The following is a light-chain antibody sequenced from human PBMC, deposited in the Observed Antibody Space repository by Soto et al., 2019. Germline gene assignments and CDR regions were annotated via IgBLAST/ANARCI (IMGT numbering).Light chain of an antibody. J-gene: IGKJ4*01. CDR2: GTS. V-gene: IGKV1-39*01. CDR1: QSIGTS. CDR3: QQVNVYPST. Sequence: DIQLTQSPSSLSASVGDRVTISCRASQSIGTSLNWYQRKPGKAPNLLIYGTSHLHSGVPSRFSGTGSGTDSTLTISSLQPEDFATYYCQQVNVYPSTFGGGTKV.